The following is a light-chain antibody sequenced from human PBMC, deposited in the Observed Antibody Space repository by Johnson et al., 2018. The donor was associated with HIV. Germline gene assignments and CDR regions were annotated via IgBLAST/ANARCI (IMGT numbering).Light chain of an antibody. J-gene: IGLJ1*01. CDR1: SSNIGNNY. CDR3: GTWDSSLSASYV. V-gene: IGLV1-51*02. Sequence: QAVLTQPPSVSAAPGQKVTISCSGSSSNIGNNYVSWYQQLPGTAPKLLIYENNKRPSGIPDRFSGSKSGTSATLGITGPQPGDEADYYCGTWDSSLSASYVFGTGTKVTVL. CDR2: ENN.